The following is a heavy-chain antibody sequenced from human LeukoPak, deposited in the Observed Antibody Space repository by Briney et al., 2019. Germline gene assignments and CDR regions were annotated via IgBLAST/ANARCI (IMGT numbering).Heavy chain of an antibody. V-gene: IGHV4-39*07. CDR1: GRSISSSSYY. D-gene: IGHD3-16*01. CDR2: IYYSGST. J-gene: IGHJ3*02. CDR3: ARNYFWAFDI. Sequence: PSETLSLTCTVSGRSISSSSYYWGWIRQPPGKGLEWIGSIYYSGSTYYNPSLKSRVTISVDTSKNQFSLKLSSVTAADTAVYYCARNYFWAFDIWGQGTMVTVSS.